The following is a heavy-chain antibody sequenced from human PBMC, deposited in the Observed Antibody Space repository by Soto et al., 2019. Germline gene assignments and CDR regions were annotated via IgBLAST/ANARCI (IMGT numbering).Heavy chain of an antibody. J-gene: IGHJ6*02. Sequence: GGSLRLSCAASGFTFSSYAMHWVRQAPGKGLEWVAVISYDGSNKYYADSVKGRFTISRDNSKNTLYLQMNSLRAEDTAVYYCARGPPPDYYYGMDVWGQGTTVTVSS. CDR3: ARGPPPDYYYGMDV. CDR2: ISYDGSNK. CDR1: GFTFSSYA. V-gene: IGHV3-30-3*01.